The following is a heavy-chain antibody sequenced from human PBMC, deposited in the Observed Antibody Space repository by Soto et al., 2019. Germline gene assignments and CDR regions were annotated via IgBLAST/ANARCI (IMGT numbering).Heavy chain of an antibody. Sequence: QDQLVQSGVEVKKPGASVKVSCKASGYSFTNYGITWVRQAPGQGFEWMGWISAYNGNTNYAQKFQGRVTMTTDAPTSTAYLELRSLRSDDTAVYYCARDRGVAPPVAGNTHYYYYMDVWGTGTTVTVSS. CDR2: ISAYNGNT. J-gene: IGHJ6*03. D-gene: IGHD6-19*01. CDR3: ARDRGVAPPVAGNTHYYYYMDV. CDR1: GYSFTNYG. V-gene: IGHV1-18*01.